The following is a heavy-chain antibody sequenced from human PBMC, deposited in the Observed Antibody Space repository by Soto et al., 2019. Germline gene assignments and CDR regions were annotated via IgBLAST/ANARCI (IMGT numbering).Heavy chain of an antibody. CDR2: VSFDGRNK. J-gene: IGHJ4*02. V-gene: IGHV3-30*18. CDR3: AKEGFYDRTGYYPFDS. Sequence: PGGSLRLSCTASGFNLSTYCVHWVRQPPCKGLEWVAVVSFDGRNKYYAGSVEGRFTISRDNSKKTLYLHMNSLRAEDTAVYYCAKEGFYDRTGYYPFDSCGQRTLIAVSS. D-gene: IGHD3-22*01. CDR1: GFNLSTYC.